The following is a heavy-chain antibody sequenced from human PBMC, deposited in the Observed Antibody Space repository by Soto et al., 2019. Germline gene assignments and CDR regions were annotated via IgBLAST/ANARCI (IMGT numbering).Heavy chain of an antibody. D-gene: IGHD2-15*01. V-gene: IGHV1-46*03. CDR1: GYTFTSYY. CDR3: AVHVVAGTDLLDY. J-gene: IGHJ4*02. CDR2: IHPGGGTT. Sequence: QVQLVQSGAEVKKPGASVKVSCKASGYTFTSYYIHWVRQAPGQGLEWMGIIHPGGGTTSYGEKFQGRVTMTRDTSTNTVYMELSSLRSEDTAVYYCAVHVVAGTDLLDYWGQGTLVTVSS.